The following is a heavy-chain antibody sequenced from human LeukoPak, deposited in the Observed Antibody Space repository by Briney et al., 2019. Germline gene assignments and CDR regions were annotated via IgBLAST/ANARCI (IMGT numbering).Heavy chain of an antibody. J-gene: IGHJ4*02. Sequence: SETLSLTCTVSGGSISSYYWSWIRQPPGKGLEWIGYIYYSGSTNYNPSLKSRVTISVDTSKNQFSLKLSSVTAADTAVYYCARGWELYFDYWGQGTLVTVSS. V-gene: IGHV4-59*01. D-gene: IGHD1-26*01. CDR3: ARGWELYFDY. CDR1: GGSISSYY. CDR2: IYYSGST.